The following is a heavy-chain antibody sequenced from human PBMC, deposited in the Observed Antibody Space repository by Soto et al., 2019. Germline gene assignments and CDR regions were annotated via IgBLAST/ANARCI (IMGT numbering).Heavy chain of an antibody. V-gene: IGHV3-23*01. Sequence: PGGSLRLSCAASAFTFSSYAMSWVRQAPGKGLEWASAISGSGGSTYYADSVKGRSTISRDNSKNTLYLQMNSLRAEDTAVYCCAKNGQWLSWGDAFDIWGQGTMVTVS. CDR2: ISGSGGST. J-gene: IGHJ3*02. CDR3: AKNGQWLSWGDAFDI. D-gene: IGHD6-19*01. CDR1: AFTFSSYA.